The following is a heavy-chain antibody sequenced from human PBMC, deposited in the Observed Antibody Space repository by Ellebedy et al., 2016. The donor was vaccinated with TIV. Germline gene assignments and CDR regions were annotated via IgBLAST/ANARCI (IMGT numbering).Heavy chain of an antibody. V-gene: IGHV4-39*01. D-gene: IGHD3-16*01. CDR1: GGSISGSSSF. CDR3: ARLRGGQLPDY. Sequence: SETLSLTCSVSGGSISGSSSFWGWIRQPPGKGLEWIGSIYYGGSTYYNPSLKSRVTISVDTSKNQFSLKVSSVTAADTAVYYCARLRGGQLPDYWGQGTLVTVSS. J-gene: IGHJ4*02. CDR2: IYYGGST.